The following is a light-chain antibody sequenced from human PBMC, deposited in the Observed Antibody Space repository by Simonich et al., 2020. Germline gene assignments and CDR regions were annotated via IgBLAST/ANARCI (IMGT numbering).Light chain of an antibody. V-gene: IGLV3-25*03. CDR2: KDS. Sequence: SYELTQPPSVSVSPGQTARITCTGDALPKQYAYWYQQKPGQAPVLVIYKDSERPSGIPERFSGSSSGTTVTLTISRVQAEDEADYYCQSADSSGTVVFGGGIKLTVL. CDR1: ALPKQY. J-gene: IGLJ2*01. CDR3: QSADSSGTVV.